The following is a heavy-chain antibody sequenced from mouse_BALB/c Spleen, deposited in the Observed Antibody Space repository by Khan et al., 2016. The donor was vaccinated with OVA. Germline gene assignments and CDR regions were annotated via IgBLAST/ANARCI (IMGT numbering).Heavy chain of an antibody. J-gene: IGHJ3*01. Sequence: QVTLKESGPGILQPSQTLSLTCSFSGFSLSSSGMGVGWIRQPSGKGLEWLAHIYWDDDKRYNPSLKSRLTISKDTSSKQVLLNITSVDTADTATYYCARGEELVPWISYWGQGTLVTVSA. V-gene: IGHV8-12*01. CDR1: GFSLSSSGMG. D-gene: IGHD1-1*01. CDR2: IYWDDDK. CDR3: ARGEELVPWISY.